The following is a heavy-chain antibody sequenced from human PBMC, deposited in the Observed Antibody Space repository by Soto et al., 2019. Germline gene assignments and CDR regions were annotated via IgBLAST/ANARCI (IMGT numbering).Heavy chain of an antibody. D-gene: IGHD6-6*01. CDR3: ARSPGPYSSSSKRYFDY. CDR1: GFIFTSYA. CDR2: ISGSGGST. V-gene: IGHV3-23*01. Sequence: EVHLLESGGGLVQPGGSLRLSCAASGFIFTSYALTWVRQAPGKGLEWVSGISGSGGSTYYADSVKGRFTISRDSSKNTLYLQMNSLRDEDTAIYYCARSPGPYSSSSKRYFDYWGQGTLVTVSS. J-gene: IGHJ4*02.